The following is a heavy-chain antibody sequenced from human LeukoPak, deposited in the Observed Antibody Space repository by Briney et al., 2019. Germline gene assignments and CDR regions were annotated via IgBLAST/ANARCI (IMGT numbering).Heavy chain of an antibody. V-gene: IGHV3-53*01. CDR3: ARDSSMLRGPLVIYYFDF. D-gene: IGHD3-10*01. CDR2: IYSAGNT. Sequence: GGSLRLSCTVSGFTVSSNSMSWVRQAPGKGLEWVSFIYSAGNTHYSDSVKGRFTISIDNSKNTLYLQMNSLRAEDTAVYYCARDSSMLRGPLVIYYFDFWGQGTLVTVSS. CDR1: GFTVSSNS. J-gene: IGHJ4*02.